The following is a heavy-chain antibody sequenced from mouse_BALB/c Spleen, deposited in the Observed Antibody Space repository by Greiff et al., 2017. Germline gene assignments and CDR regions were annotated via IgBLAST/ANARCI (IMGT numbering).Heavy chain of an antibody. CDR3: ARGYYGSSSWFAY. CDR2: IWAGGST. V-gene: IGHV2-9*02. Sequence: VKLVESGPGLVAPSQSLSITCTVSGFSLTSYGVHWVRQPPGKGLEWLGVIWAGGSTNYNSALMSRLSISKDNSKSQVFLKMNSLQTDDTATYYCARGYYGSSSWFAYWGQGTLVTVSA. D-gene: IGHD1-1*01. J-gene: IGHJ3*01. CDR1: GFSLTSYG.